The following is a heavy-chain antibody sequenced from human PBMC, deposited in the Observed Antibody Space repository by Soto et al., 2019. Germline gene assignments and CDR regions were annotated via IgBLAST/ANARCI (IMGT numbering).Heavy chain of an antibody. J-gene: IGHJ6*03. Sequence: SGTLSLTCTASGDSISSYFCTWFRQPPGKGLEWIGNIYYSGSTRYNPSIKSRVTISIDTSKDKFSLKLTSVTAADAAVYYCVRTEDRSGYDYYYMEIWGKGTTVIVSS. CDR3: VRTEDRSGYDYYYMEI. CDR1: GDSISSYF. CDR2: IYYSGST. V-gene: IGHV4-59*08. D-gene: IGHD3-10*01.